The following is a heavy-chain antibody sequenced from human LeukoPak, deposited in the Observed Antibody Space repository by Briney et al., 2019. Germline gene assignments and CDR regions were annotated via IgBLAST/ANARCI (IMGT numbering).Heavy chain of an antibody. V-gene: IGHV7-4-1*02. Sequence: GASVKVSCKASGYTFTSYAMNWVRQAPGHGLEWRGWINTNTGNPTYAQGFTGRFVFSLDTSVSTAYLQISSLKAEDTAVYYCATDTAMVTGVWGEFDYWGQGTLVTVSS. J-gene: IGHJ4*02. CDR3: ATDTAMVTGVWGEFDY. CDR1: GYTFTSYA. CDR2: INTNTGNP. D-gene: IGHD5-18*01.